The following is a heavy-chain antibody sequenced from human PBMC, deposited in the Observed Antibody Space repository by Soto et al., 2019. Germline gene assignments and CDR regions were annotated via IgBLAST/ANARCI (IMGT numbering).Heavy chain of an antibody. CDR3: ARQHPLGGWFDP. Sequence: QVQLQQWGAGLLKPSETLSLTCAVYGGSFSGYYWSWIRQPPGKGLEWIGEINHSGSTNYNPSLKSRXXIXVXXSKNQFSLKLSSVTAADTAVYYCARQHPLGGWFDPWGQGTLVTVSS. D-gene: IGHD1-26*01. V-gene: IGHV4-34*01. CDR2: INHSGST. CDR1: GGSFSGYY. J-gene: IGHJ5*02.